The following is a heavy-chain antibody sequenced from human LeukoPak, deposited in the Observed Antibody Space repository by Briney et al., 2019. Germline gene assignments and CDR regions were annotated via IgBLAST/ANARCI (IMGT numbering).Heavy chain of an antibody. CDR3: ARDRGSSWSMVFDY. Sequence: SVKAPFRAPGGTFSSYAISWVRQAPGQGLEWRGGFIPIFGTANYAQKFQGRVTITADESTSTAYMVLSSLRSEDTAVYYCARDRGSSWSMVFDYWGQGTLVTVSS. J-gene: IGHJ4*02. V-gene: IGHV1-69*13. CDR1: GGTFSSYA. CDR2: FIPIFGTA. D-gene: IGHD6-13*01.